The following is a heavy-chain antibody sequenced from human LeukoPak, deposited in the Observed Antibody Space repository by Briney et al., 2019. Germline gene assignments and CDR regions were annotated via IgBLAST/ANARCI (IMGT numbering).Heavy chain of an antibody. CDR1: GYTFTSYG. CDR2: ISAYNGNT. Sequence: ASVKVSCKASGYTFTSYGIGWVRQAPGQGLEWMGWISAYNGNTNYAQKLQGRVTMTTDTSTSTAYMELRSLRSEDTAVYYCATEDFDGIVGPIDSFDVWGQGTMVTVSS. D-gene: IGHD1-26*01. J-gene: IGHJ3*01. V-gene: IGHV1-18*01. CDR3: ATEDFDGIVGPIDSFDV.